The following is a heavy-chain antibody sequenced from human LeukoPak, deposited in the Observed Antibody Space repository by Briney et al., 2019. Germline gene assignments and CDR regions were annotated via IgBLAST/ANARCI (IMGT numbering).Heavy chain of an antibody. CDR2: ISSSSSYI. CDR3: ARDWMVVAALDY. V-gene: IGHV3-21*01. Sequence: GRSLRLSCAASGFTFSSYSMNWVRQAPGKGLEWVSSISSSSSYIYYADSVKGRFTISRDNAKNSLYLQMNSLRAEDTAVYYCARDWMVVAALDYWGQGTLVTVSS. CDR1: GFTFSSYS. J-gene: IGHJ4*02. D-gene: IGHD2-15*01.